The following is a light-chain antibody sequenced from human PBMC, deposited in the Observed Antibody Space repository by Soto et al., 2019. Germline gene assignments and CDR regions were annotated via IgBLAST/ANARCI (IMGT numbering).Light chain of an antibody. CDR1: SSDVGGYNF. V-gene: IGLV2-14*01. CDR2: DVS. J-gene: IGLJ1*01. CDR3: SSYSSSGTPEV. Sequence: QSALTQPASVSGSPGQSITISCTGTSSDVGGYNFVSWYQQYPGKAPKLMTYDVSNRPSGVSNRFSGSKSGNTASLTISGLQAEDEADYYCSSYSSSGTPEVFGTGTKLTVL.